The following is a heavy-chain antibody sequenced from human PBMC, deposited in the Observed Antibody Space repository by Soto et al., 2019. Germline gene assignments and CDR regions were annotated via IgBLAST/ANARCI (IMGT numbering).Heavy chain of an antibody. CDR2: RYYRGST. CDR3: ARGGYDTSGQTFIGWGPDC. Sequence: HVQLQESGPGPVTPSQTLSLSCTVSGVSITSGSYYWTWVRQSPGKGLEWVGYRYYRGSTYYNPSLNSRATISVDTSKNQFFLKLTSVTAADTAVYYCARGGYDTSGQTFIGWGPDCWGQGTLVTVSS. V-gene: IGHV4-30-4*01. CDR1: GVSITSGSYY. D-gene: IGHD3-22*01. J-gene: IGHJ4*02.